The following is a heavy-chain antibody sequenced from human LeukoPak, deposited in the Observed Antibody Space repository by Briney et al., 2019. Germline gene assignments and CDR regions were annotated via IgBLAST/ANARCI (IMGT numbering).Heavy chain of an antibody. V-gene: IGHV3-23*01. CDR2: ISSSGGNT. CDR1: GFTFSSYA. CDR3: AKGRSDYDDHGYSFDY. Sequence: PGGSLRLSCAASGFTFSSYAMSWVRQAPGKGLEWVSAISSSGGNTYYADSVKGRFTISRDNSKNTLYLQMNSLRAEDTAVYYCAKGRSDYDDHGYSFDYWGQGALVTVSS. D-gene: IGHD4-17*01. J-gene: IGHJ4*02.